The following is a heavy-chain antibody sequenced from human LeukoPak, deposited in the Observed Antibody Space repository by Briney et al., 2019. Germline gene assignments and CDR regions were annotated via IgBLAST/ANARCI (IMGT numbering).Heavy chain of an antibody. CDR3: ARDRTVTTPEV. CDR1: GFTFSSYS. Sequence: GGSLRLSCAASGFTFSSYSMNWVRQAPGKGLEWVSSISSSSSYIYYADSVKGRFTISRDNAKNSLYLQMNSLRAEDTAVYYCARDRTVTTPEVWGQGTLVTVSS. CDR2: ISSSSSYI. J-gene: IGHJ4*02. V-gene: IGHV3-21*01. D-gene: IGHD4-17*01.